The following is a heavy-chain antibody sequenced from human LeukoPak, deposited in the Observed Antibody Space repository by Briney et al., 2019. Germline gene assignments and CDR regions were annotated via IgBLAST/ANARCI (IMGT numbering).Heavy chain of an antibody. CDR1: GGSISSGGYY. CDR3: ARKMRGDYYGMDV. Sequence: PSETLSLTCTVSGGSISSGGYYWSWICQHPGKGLEWIGYIYYSGSTYYNPSLKSRVTISVDTSKNQFSLKLSSVTAADTAVYYCARKMRGDYYGMDVWGQGTTVTVSS. D-gene: IGHD3-10*01. V-gene: IGHV4-31*03. CDR2: IYYSGST. J-gene: IGHJ6*02.